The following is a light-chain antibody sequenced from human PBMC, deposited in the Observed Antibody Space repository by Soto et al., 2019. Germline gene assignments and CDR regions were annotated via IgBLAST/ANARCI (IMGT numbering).Light chain of an antibody. V-gene: IGKV3-11*01. CDR1: QSFRGL. Sequence: EIVLTQSPGTLSLSPGERATLSCRASQSFRGLLAWYQQKPGQAPRLFIYDASNRATGIPARFSGSGSGTDFTLTISSLEPEDFAVYYCQQRSEWPITFGQGTRLEV. CDR3: QQRSEWPIT. J-gene: IGKJ5*01. CDR2: DAS.